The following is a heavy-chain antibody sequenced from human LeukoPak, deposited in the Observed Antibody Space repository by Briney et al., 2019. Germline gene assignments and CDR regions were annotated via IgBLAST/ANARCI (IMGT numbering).Heavy chain of an antibody. V-gene: IGHV3-23*01. Sequence: GGSLRLSCAASGFTFSSYAMSWVRQAPGKGLEWVSAISGSGGSTYYADSVRGRFTISRDNSKNTLYLQMNSLRAEDTAVYYCAKNRGPRGYSYGLSSYYFDYWGQGTLVTVSS. D-gene: IGHD5-18*01. CDR3: AKNRGPRGYSYGLSSYYFDY. CDR2: ISGSGGST. CDR1: GFTFSSYA. J-gene: IGHJ4*02.